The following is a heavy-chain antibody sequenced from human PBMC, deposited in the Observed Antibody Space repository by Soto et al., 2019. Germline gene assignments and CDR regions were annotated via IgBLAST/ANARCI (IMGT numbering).Heavy chain of an antibody. Sequence: GGSLRLSCAASGFTFSDYYMSWIRQAPGKGLEWVSYISSSGSTIYYADSVKGRFTISRDNAKNSLYLQMNSLRAEDTAVYYCASVSIVATIIDYWGQGTLVTVSS. V-gene: IGHV3-11*01. CDR3: ASVSIVATIIDY. D-gene: IGHD5-12*01. CDR2: ISSSGSTI. J-gene: IGHJ4*02. CDR1: GFTFSDYY.